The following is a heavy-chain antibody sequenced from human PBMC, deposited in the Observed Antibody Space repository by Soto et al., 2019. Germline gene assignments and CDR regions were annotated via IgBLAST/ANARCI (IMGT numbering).Heavy chain of an antibody. Sequence: GGSLRLSCAASGFTLSSYAMHWVRQAPGKGLEWVAVISYDGSNKYYADSVKGRFTISRDNSKNTLYLQMNSLRSEDTAVYYCARGPLSVVPAAPVDAFDIWGQGTIVTVSS. J-gene: IGHJ3*02. D-gene: IGHD2-2*01. CDR3: ARGPLSVVPAAPVDAFDI. CDR1: GFTLSSYA. CDR2: ISYDGSNK. V-gene: IGHV3-30-3*01.